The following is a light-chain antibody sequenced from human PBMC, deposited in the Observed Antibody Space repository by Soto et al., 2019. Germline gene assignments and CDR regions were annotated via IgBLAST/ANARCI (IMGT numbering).Light chain of an antibody. V-gene: IGKV3-20*01. J-gene: IGKJ1*01. Sequence: EIVLTQSPGTLSLSPGERATLSCRASQSVRDSHLAWYQQKPGQAPSLLIYETSSRATGIPDRFRGSGSGTEFALTITRVEPEDVAMYFCQQYCSSHGTFGQGTKVEI. CDR1: QSVRDSH. CDR2: ETS. CDR3: QQYCSSHGT.